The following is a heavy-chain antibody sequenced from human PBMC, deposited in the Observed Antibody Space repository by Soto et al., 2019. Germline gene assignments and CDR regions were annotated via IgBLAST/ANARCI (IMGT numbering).Heavy chain of an antibody. V-gene: IGHV3-15*07. Sequence: EVQLVESGGGLVTPGGSLRLSCAVSGLTFTDAWMNWMRQAPGKGPEWVGRIKSKSAGGTADYAAAVKDRFTMSRDDSKNMLYLQMNSLKTADTAVYYCSSGMEAGTYWGQGTLVTVSS. CDR2: IKSKSAGGTA. CDR3: SSGMEAGTY. J-gene: IGHJ4*02. CDR1: GLTFTDAW. D-gene: IGHD1-1*01.